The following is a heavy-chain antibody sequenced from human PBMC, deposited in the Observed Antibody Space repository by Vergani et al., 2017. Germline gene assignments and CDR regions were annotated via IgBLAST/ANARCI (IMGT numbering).Heavy chain of an antibody. CDR1: GFTFSSYS. Sequence: VQLVESGGGVVQPGGSLRLSCAASGFTFSSYSMNWVRQAPGKGLEWVSSISSSSSYIYYADSVKGRFTISRDNAKNSLYLQMNSLRAEDTAVYYCARVGERPTPTDDYWGQGTLVTVSS. J-gene: IGHJ4*02. CDR3: ARVGERPTPTDDY. V-gene: IGHV3-21*01. CDR2: ISSSSSYI.